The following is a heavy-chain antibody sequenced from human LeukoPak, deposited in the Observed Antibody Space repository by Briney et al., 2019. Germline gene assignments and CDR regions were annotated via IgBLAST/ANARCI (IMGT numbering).Heavy chain of an antibody. CDR1: GFTFSGFA. D-gene: IGHD3-3*01. CDR3: AKPTYYDFWSGYDY. Sequence: GGSLRLSCAASGFTFSGFAMSWLRQAPGKGLEWVSAISGSGGDTNYADSVKGRFTISRDNSKNTLYLQMNSLRAEDTAVYYCAKPTYYDFWSGYDYWGQGTLVTVSS. J-gene: IGHJ4*02. CDR2: ISGSGGDT. V-gene: IGHV3-23*01.